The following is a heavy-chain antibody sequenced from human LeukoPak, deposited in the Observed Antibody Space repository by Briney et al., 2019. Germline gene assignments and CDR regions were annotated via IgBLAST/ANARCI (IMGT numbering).Heavy chain of an antibody. D-gene: IGHD3-10*01. CDR3: ARVFDSGSQAYFYYMDV. CDR1: GFTFSSYG. CDR2: IRYDGSNK. J-gene: IGHJ6*03. V-gene: IGHV3-30*02. Sequence: PGGSLRLSCAASGFTFSSYGMHWVRQAPGKGLEWVAFIRYDGSNKYYADSVKGRFTISRDNSKNTLYLQMNSLRAEDTAVYYCARVFDSGSQAYFYYMDVWGKGTTVTISS.